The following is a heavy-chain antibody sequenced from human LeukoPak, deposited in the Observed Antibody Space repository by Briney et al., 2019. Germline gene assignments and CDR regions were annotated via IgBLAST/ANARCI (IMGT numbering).Heavy chain of an antibody. CDR2: IWYDGSSK. D-gene: IGHD3-10*01. J-gene: IGHJ4*02. Sequence: PGRSLRLSCAASGFTFSSYGMHWVRQAPGKGLDWVAVIWYDGSSKYYADSVKGRSTISRDNSKNMLYLQMNSLRAEDTAVYYCAKDHAYYGSGSYYLDWGQGTLVTVSS. CDR1: GFTFSSYG. CDR3: AKDHAYYGSGSYYLD. V-gene: IGHV3-33*06.